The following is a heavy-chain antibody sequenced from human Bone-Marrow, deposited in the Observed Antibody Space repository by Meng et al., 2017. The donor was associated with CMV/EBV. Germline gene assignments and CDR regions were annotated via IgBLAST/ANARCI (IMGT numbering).Heavy chain of an antibody. CDR1: GVSVRSVDHF. J-gene: IGHJ6*02. CDR3: ARTRLTGYGRYYYGLDV. CDR2: IYHSGSS. D-gene: IGHD3-10*01. Sequence: ESLKISCTVSGVSVRSVDHFWTWVRQSPGKGLEWIGNIYHSGSSNYNPSLKGRVSMSVDTSSNHFSLMLRSVIAADTAVYYCARTRLTGYGRYYYGLDVWGQGTTVTVSS. V-gene: IGHV4-61*03.